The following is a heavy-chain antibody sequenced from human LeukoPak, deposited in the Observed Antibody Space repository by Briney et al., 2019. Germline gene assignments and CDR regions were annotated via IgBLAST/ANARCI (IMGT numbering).Heavy chain of an antibody. CDR2: ISYDGSNI. CDR3: AREMTTVVGKNFDY. CDR1: GFTFSSYG. V-gene: IGHV3-30*19. Sequence: TGGSLRLSCAASGFTFSSYGMHWVRQAPGKGLEWVALISYDGSNIFYADSVKGRFTISRDNSKNTLYLQMNSLRVEDTALYYCAREMTTVVGKNFDYWGQGTLVTVSS. J-gene: IGHJ4*02. D-gene: IGHD4-23*01.